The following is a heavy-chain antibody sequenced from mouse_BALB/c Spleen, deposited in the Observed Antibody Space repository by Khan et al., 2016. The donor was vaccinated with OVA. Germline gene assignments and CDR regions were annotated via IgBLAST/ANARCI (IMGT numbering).Heavy chain of an antibody. J-gene: IGHJ4*01. D-gene: IGHD3-3*01. CDR1: GFSLTDYA. V-gene: IGHV2-6-5*01. CDR2: IWVSGSK. Sequence: QVQLKESGPGLVAPSQSLSITCTVSGFSLTDYAVSWIRQPPGKGLEWLGVIWVSGSKYYNSVLKPRLSISKDNSKSQVFLKMNSLQTDDTAMYFCARDPPYYSMDYWGQGTSVTVS. CDR3: ARDPPYYSMDY.